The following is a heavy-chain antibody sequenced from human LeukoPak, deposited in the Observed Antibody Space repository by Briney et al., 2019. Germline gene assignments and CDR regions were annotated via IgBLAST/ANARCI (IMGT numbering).Heavy chain of an antibody. CDR3: ARDVGPLIYSSGWNVDY. V-gene: IGHV1-2*02. CDR2: INPNSGGT. Sequence: ASVKVSCKASGYTFTGYYMHWVRQAPGQGLEWMGWINPNSGGTNYAQKFQGRVTMTRDTSISTAHMELSRLRSDDTAVYYCARDVGPLIYSSGWNVDYWGQGTLVTVSS. D-gene: IGHD6-19*01. J-gene: IGHJ4*02. CDR1: GYTFTGYY.